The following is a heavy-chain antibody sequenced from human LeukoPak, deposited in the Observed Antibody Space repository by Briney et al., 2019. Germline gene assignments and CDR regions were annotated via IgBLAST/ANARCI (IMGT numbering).Heavy chain of an antibody. CDR1: GGSISSSSYY. CDR3: ARQPIDVWGSYRPNWFDP. CDR2: IYHSGST. J-gene: IGHJ5*02. V-gene: IGHV4-39*01. Sequence: PSETLSLTCTVSGGSISSSSYYWGWIRQPPGKGLEWIGSIYHSGSTYYNPSLKSRVTISVDTSKNQFSLKLSSVIAADTAVHYCARQPIDVWGSYRPNWFDPWGQGTLVTVSS. D-gene: IGHD3-16*02.